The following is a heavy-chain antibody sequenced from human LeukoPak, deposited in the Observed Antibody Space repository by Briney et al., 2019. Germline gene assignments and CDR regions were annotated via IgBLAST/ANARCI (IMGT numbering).Heavy chain of an antibody. D-gene: IGHD3-22*01. CDR3: ASSYYDSSGYLDY. J-gene: IGHJ4*02. CDR2: IYYSGST. V-gene: IGHV4-31*03. Sequence: PSETLSLTCTVSGGSISSSGYYWSWIRQHPGKGLEWIGYIYYSGSTYYNPSLKSRVTISVDTSKNQFSLKLSSVTAADTAVYYCASSYYDSSGYLDYWGQGTLVTVSS. CDR1: GGSISSSGYY.